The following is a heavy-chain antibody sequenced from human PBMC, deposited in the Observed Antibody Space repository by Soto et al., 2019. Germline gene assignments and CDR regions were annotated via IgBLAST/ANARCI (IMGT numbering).Heavy chain of an antibody. CDR1: GYTFTSYG. D-gene: IGHD1-1*01. CDR3: AVNPLWPYNWNTMDY. V-gene: IGHV1-18*01. Sequence: QVQLVQSGAEVKKPGASVKVSCKASGYTFTSYGISWVRQAPGQGLEWMGWISAYNGNTNYAQKLQGRVTMTTDTSTSTAYMGLRSLRSDDTAVYYCAVNPLWPYNWNTMDYWGQGTLVTVSS. CDR2: ISAYNGNT. J-gene: IGHJ4*02.